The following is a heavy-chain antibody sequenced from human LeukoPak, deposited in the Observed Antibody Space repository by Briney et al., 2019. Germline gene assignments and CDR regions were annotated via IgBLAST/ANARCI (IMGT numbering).Heavy chain of an antibody. CDR1: GFTFSSYE. V-gene: IGHV3-48*03. CDR3: ARGFSDVKGGDSGDYYYYYYVDF. CDR2: ISSSSSTI. D-gene: IGHD3-22*01. J-gene: IGHJ6*03. Sequence: GGSLRLSCAASGFTFSSYEMNWVRQAPGKGLEWVSYISSSSSTIYYADSVKGRFTISRDNAKNSLYLQMNSLRAEDTVEYYCARGFSDVKGGDSGDYYYYYYVDFGYKGTRVIVSS.